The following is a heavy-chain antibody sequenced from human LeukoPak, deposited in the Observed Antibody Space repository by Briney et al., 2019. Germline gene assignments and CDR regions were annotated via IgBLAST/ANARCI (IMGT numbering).Heavy chain of an antibody. D-gene: IGHD6-6*01. CDR1: GGTFSSYA. J-gene: IGHJ6*03. CDR3: STRSSSPYYYYYMDV. CDR2: IIPIFGTA. Sequence: GSSVKVSCKASGGTFSSYAISWVRQAPGQGLEWMGGIIPIFGTANYAQKLQGRVTITTDESTSTAYMELSSLRSEDTAVYYCSTRSSSPYYYYYMDVWGKGTTVTVSS. V-gene: IGHV1-69*05.